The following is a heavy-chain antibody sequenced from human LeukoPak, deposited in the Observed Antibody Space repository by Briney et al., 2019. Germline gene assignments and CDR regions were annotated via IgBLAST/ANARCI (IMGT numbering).Heavy chain of an antibody. Sequence: SETLSLTCTVSGGSISSYYLSWIRQPPGKGLEWIGYIYYTGITDYSPSLKSRVTISVDTSKNQFSLRLNSVTTADTAVYYCARMGAIAGASANPDYWGQGTLVTVSS. CDR3: ARMGAIAGASANPDY. D-gene: IGHD4/OR15-4a*01. J-gene: IGHJ4*02. CDR2: IYYTGIT. V-gene: IGHV4-59*01. CDR1: GGSISSYY.